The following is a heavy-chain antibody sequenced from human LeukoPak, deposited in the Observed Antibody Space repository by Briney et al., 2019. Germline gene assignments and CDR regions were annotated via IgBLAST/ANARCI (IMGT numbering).Heavy chain of an antibody. D-gene: IGHD1-26*01. CDR1: GFTFSTYN. V-gene: IGHV3-21*01. CDR2: ITSSSSYI. Sequence: GGSLRLSCVASGFTFSTYNMNWVRQAPGKGLEWVSSITSSSSYIYYADSVKGRFTISRDNAKSSLYLQMNSLRDEDTAVYYCARDPYSGNYGDYYYYYMDVWGKGTTVTISS. J-gene: IGHJ6*03. CDR3: ARDPYSGNYGDYYYYYMDV.